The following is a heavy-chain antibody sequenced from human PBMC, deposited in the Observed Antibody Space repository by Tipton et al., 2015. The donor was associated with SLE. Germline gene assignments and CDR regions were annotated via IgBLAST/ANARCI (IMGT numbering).Heavy chain of an antibody. V-gene: IGHV4-59*10. Sequence: TLSLTCAVYGGSFSGYFWNWIRQPAGRGLEWIGRGFAGGLTDYNPSLSSRVTISVDTSKNQFSLKLTSVTAADTAVYFCARGHPHIVVLIGGGWFDPWGQGTLVTVSS. D-gene: IGHD2-21*01. J-gene: IGHJ5*02. CDR3: ARGHPHIVVLIGGGWFDP. CDR2: GFAGGLT. CDR1: GGSFSGYF.